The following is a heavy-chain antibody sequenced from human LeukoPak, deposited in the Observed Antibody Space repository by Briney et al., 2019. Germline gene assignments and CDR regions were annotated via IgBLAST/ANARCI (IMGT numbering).Heavy chain of an antibody. CDR3: ARVFGTYYYDSSGPDAFDI. Sequence: SGTLSLTCAVSGCTISSSNWWSWVRQPPGKVLEWIGEIYHSGNTNYNPSVKSRITISVDKSKNQFSLKLSTVTAADTAVYYCARVFGTYYYDSSGPDAFDIWGQETMVTVS. CDR1: GCTISSSNW. CDR2: IYHSGNT. D-gene: IGHD3-22*01. V-gene: IGHV4-4*02. J-gene: IGHJ3*02.